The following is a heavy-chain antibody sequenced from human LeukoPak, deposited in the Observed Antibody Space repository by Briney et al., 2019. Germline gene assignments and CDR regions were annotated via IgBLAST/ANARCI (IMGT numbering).Heavy chain of an antibody. CDR1: GFTFSSYA. D-gene: IGHD1-7*01. CDR2: ISYDGSNK. Sequence: PGGSLRLSCAASGFTFSSYAMHWVRQAPGKGLEWVAVISYDGSNKYYADSVKGRFTISRNNSKNTLYLQMNSLRAEDTAVYYCAKLELKRVRDYWGQGTLVTVSS. CDR3: AKLELKRVRDY. V-gene: IGHV3-30-3*02. J-gene: IGHJ4*02.